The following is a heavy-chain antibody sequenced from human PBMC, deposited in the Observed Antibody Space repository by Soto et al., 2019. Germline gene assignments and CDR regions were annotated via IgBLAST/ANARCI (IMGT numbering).Heavy chain of an antibody. D-gene: IGHD3-16*01. J-gene: IGHJ4*02. CDR2: ISYSGNT. Sequence: SETLSLTCTVSGGSISTRSCYWGWIRQPPGKGLEWIGTISYSGNTYYNPSLKSRVTISVHTSKTRFSLNLSSVTAADTAIYFCVRRPENYAMGHLGKGTLVTSPQ. CDR3: VRRPENYAMGH. CDR1: GGSISTRSCY. V-gene: IGHV4-39*01.